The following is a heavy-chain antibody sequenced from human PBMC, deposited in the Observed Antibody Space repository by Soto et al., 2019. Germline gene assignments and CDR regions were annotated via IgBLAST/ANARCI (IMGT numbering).Heavy chain of an antibody. CDR2: IDWDDDK. CDR3: ARLNYDRSGSYYELIDH. D-gene: IGHD3-22*01. V-gene: IGHV2-70*01. J-gene: IGHJ4*02. Sequence: SGPTLVNPTQTLTLTCTFSGFSLSTSGMCVSWIRQPPGKALEWLALIDWDDDKYYSTSLKTRLTISKDTSKNQVVLTMTNMDPVDTATYSCARLNYDRSGSYYELIDHWGQGTLVTVSS. CDR1: GFSLSTSGMC.